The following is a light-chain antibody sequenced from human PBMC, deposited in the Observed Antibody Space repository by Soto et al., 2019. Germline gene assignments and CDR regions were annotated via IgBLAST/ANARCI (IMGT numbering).Light chain of an antibody. J-gene: IGKJ2*01. V-gene: IGKV1-6*01. CDR3: LQDYIYPYT. CDR2: GTS. CDR1: QDIRND. Sequence: AIPMTQSPSSLSVSVGDRITITCRASQDIRNDLGWYQQKPGKAPKLLIYGTSNLHSGVPSRFSGSGSGTDFTLTISSLQPEDFATYYCLQDYIYPYTFGQGTKLEIK.